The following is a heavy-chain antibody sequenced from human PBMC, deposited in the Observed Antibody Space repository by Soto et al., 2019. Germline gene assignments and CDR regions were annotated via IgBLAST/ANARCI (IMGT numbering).Heavy chain of an antibody. D-gene: IGHD3-10*01. CDR3: ARGDRGGSGSPASYYYSGLDV. CDR2: VSAGGDMK. J-gene: IGHJ6*02. Sequence: DVQLLESGGDLVQPGGSLRLSCTASGFILSSYAMSWVRQAPGKGLEWVSRVSAGGDMKYNSDSVKGRFTISRDNSNTALFLQMNSLRIEDTALYYCARGDRGGSGSPASYYYSGLDVWGQGTTVTVS. V-gene: IGHV3-23*01. CDR1: GFILSSYA.